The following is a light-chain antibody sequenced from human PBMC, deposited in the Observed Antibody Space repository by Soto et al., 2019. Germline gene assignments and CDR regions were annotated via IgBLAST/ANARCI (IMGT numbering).Light chain of an antibody. CDR3: LQDYSYPWT. V-gene: IGKV1-6*01. J-gene: IGKJ1*01. Sequence: QVTHSHPSLSPLLSYRVTFLCGARQGIRNDLGWYQQKPGKAPKLLIYAASHLHSGVPSRFSGGGSGTDFTLTISSLQPEDFATYYCLQDYSYPWTFGQGTKVDIK. CDR2: AAS. CDR1: QGIRND.